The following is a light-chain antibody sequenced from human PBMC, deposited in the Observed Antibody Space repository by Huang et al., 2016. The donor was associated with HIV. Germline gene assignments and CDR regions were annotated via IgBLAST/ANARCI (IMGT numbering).Light chain of an antibody. V-gene: IGKV3-20*01. J-gene: IGKJ1*01. Sequence: EIVLTQSPGSLSLSPGEGATLSCRASQSVNNNYLALYQQKPGQAPRLLIFSASNRATGIPDRFGGSGSGTDFTLTIRSLEPEDFAMYYCQQYGSSPWTFGQGTKVEVK. CDR2: SAS. CDR3: QQYGSSPWT. CDR1: QSVNNNY.